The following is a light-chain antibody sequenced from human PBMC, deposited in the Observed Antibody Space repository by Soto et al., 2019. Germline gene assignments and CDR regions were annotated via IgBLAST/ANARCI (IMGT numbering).Light chain of an antibody. V-gene: IGKV3-11*01. CDR2: DAS. Sequence: EIVMTQSPATLSVSLGERASLSCRASQSVSSNLAWYQQKPGQAPRLLIYDASNRATGIPARFSGTGSGTDFTLTISSLEPEDFAVYYCQQRSYWPPGITFGPGTKVDIK. CDR3: QQRSYWPPGIT. CDR1: QSVSSN. J-gene: IGKJ3*01.